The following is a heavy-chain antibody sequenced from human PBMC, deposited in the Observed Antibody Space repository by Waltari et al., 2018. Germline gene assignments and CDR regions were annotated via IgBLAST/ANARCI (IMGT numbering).Heavy chain of an antibody. CDR3: AREVLLWWPNDPYFDY. J-gene: IGHJ4*02. CDR2: IYTSGGT. Sequence: QVQLQESGPGLVKPSQTLSLTCTVSGGSISSGSYYWSWIRQPAGKGLEWIGRIYTSGGTNYNPTLKSRVTLSVDTSKNQFSLKLSSVTAADTAVYYCAREVLLWWPNDPYFDYWGQGTLVTVSS. CDR1: GGSISSGSYY. V-gene: IGHV4-61*02. D-gene: IGHD2-21*01.